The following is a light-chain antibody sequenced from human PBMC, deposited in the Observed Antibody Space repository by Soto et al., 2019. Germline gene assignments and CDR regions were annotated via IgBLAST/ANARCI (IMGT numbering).Light chain of an antibody. Sequence: EIVLTQSPDTLSLSPGESATLSCRTSQSVTSSYLAWYQQKPGQAPRLLIYGASTRATGIPDRFSGGGSGTVFILTISRLEPEDFAVYYCQQYYSSPYTFGQGTEVEI. V-gene: IGKV3-20*01. CDR2: GAS. CDR3: QQYYSSPYT. J-gene: IGKJ2*01. CDR1: QSVTSSY.